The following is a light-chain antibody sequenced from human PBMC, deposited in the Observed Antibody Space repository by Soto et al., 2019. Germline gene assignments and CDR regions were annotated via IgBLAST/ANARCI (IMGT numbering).Light chain of an antibody. CDR3: SSYKSSNTRYV. Sequence: QSVLTQPASLSGSPGQSITISCTGTSSDVGGYNAVSWYQQHPGRAPKLVIYDVSNRPSGISDRFSGSKPGNTASLTISGLQAEDEADYYCSSYKSSNTRYVFGTGTKVTVL. CDR1: SSDVGGYNA. J-gene: IGLJ1*01. CDR2: DVS. V-gene: IGLV2-14*01.